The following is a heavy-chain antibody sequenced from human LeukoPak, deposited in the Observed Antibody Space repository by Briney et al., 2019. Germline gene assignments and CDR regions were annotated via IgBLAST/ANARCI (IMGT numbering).Heavy chain of an antibody. V-gene: IGHV1-3*01. Sequence: ASVKVSCTASGYTFTSYAMHWVRQAPGQRLEWMGWINAGNGNTKYSQKFQGRVTITRDTSASTAYMELSSLRSEDTAVYYCARGRGTIFGVVISFDYWGQGTLVTVSS. D-gene: IGHD3-3*01. CDR1: GYTFTSYA. J-gene: IGHJ4*02. CDR3: ARGRGTIFGVVISFDY. CDR2: INAGNGNT.